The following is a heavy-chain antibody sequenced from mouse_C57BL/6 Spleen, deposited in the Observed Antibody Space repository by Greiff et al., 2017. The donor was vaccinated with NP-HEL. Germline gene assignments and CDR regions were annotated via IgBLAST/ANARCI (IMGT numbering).Heavy chain of an antibody. CDR2: INPSTGGT. D-gene: IGHD1-1*01. CDR1: GYSFTGYY. Sequence: VQLQQSGPELVKPGASVKISCKASGYSFTGYYMNWVKQSPEESLEWIGEINPSTGGTTYNQKFKAKATLTVDKSSSTAYMQLKSLTSEDSAVYYCARKDITTVVDGWFAYWGQGTLVTVSA. V-gene: IGHV1-42*01. J-gene: IGHJ3*01. CDR3: ARKDITTVVDGWFAY.